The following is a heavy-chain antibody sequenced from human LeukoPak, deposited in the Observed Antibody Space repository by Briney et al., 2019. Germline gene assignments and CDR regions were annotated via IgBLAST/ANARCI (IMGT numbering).Heavy chain of an antibody. CDR2: IFYDGANK. CDR3: ARDGWGAAVAGTSYFV. V-gene: IGHV3-33*08. Sequence: GGSLRLSCAASGFTFSTYWMHWVRQAPGKGLEWVAVIFYDGANKYYADSVRGRFTISRDNSKNTLYLQMNSLRAEDTAVYYCARDGWGAAVAGTSYFVWGQGTLVTVSS. D-gene: IGHD6-19*01. CDR1: GFTFSTYW. J-gene: IGHJ4*02.